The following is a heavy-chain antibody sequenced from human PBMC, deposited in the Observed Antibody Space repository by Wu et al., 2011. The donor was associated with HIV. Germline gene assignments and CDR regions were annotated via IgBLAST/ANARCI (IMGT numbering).Heavy chain of an antibody. D-gene: IGHD4-11*01. CDR1: GYTFANYY. CDR2: INPSGGST. J-gene: IGHJ4*02. CDR3: ARDATPVTTEFDY. Sequence: QVQLVQSGAEVKKPGASVKVSCGTSGYTFANYYIHWLRQAPGQGLEWMAWINPSGGSTIYSENFEGRVTVTRDTSMKTVYMELDSLTSGDTAVYYCARDATPVTTEFDYVGPGNADHRLL. V-gene: IGHV1-2*02.